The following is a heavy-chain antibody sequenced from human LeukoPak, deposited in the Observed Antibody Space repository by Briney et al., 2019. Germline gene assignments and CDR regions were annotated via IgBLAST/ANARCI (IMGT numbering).Heavy chain of an antibody. V-gene: IGHV3-66*01. CDR3: ARDNRGGYSYGTGGMDV. CDR2: IYSGGYT. J-gene: IGHJ6*02. CDR1: GFTVSSNY. D-gene: IGHD5-18*01. Sequence: GGSLRLSCAASGFTVSSNYMSWVRQAPGKGLEWVSVIYSGGYTYYADSVKGRFTISRDSSKNTLYLQMNSLRAEDTAVHYCARDNRGGYSYGTGGMDVWGQGTTVTVSS.